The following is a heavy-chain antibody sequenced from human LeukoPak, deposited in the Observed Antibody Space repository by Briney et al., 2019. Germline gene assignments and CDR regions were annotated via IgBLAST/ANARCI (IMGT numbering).Heavy chain of an antibody. CDR1: GGSGSSDS. CDR2: ISYSGST. J-gene: IGHJ3*02. V-gene: IGHV4-59*02. Sequence: SETLSLTCTVSGGSGSSDSWSWIRQPPGRGLEWIGYISYSGSTSYNPSLKSRVTISVDPSKSQLSLKLRSVTAADTALYYCTRDNGGDWYAFDIWGQGTVVTVSS. CDR3: TRDNGGDWYAFDI. D-gene: IGHD2-21*02.